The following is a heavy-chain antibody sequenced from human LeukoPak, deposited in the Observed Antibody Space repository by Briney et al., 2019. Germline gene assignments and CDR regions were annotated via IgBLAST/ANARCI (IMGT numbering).Heavy chain of an antibody. Sequence: SETLSLTCSVSVGSIISSSYYWGWIRQPPGRGLEWIGSIHYSGSTYYNPSLKSRVTMSVDTSKTQFSLKLSSVTAADTAVYYCARQGSSGWDGWGQGTTVTVSS. V-gene: IGHV4-39*01. J-gene: IGHJ6*02. CDR1: VGSIISSSYY. D-gene: IGHD6-19*01. CDR3: ARQGSSGWDG. CDR2: IHYSGST.